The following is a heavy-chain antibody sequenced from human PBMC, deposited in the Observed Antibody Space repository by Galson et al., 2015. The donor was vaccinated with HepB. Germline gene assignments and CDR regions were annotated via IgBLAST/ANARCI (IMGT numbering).Heavy chain of an antibody. D-gene: IGHD1-26*01. CDR1: GFTFSAYG. Sequence: SLRLSCAAFGFTFSAYGMSWVRQAPGKGLEWVSTSGTAGGRYYADSVKGRFTISRDNSKNTVFLQVDSLRAEDTAIYYCAKTVSVVRGTLRRYFEYWGQGALVTVSS. V-gene: IGHV3-23*01. CDR3: AKTVSVVRGTLRRYFEY. J-gene: IGHJ4*02. CDR2: SGTAGGR.